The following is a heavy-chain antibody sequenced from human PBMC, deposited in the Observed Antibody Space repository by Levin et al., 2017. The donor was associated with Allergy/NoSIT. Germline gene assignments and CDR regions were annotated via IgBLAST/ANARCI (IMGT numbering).Heavy chain of an antibody. V-gene: IGHV4-39*07. D-gene: IGHD3-22*01. CDR2: IYYSGST. Sequence: SETLSLTCTVSGGSISSSSYYWGWIRQPPGKGLEWIGSIYYSGSTYYNPSLKSRVTISVDTSKNQFSLKLSSVTAADTAVYYCAREAMYYYDSSGYHSSDSPHFDYWGQGTLVTVSS. CDR3: AREAMYYYDSSGYHSSDSPHFDY. CDR1: GGSISSSSYY. J-gene: IGHJ4*02.